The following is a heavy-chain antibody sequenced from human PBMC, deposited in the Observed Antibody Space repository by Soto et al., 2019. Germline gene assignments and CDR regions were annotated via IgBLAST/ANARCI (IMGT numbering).Heavy chain of an antibody. D-gene: IGHD2-2*01. CDR2: VNAGNGNT. V-gene: IGHV1-3*01. J-gene: IGHJ4*02. CDR1: GYTFTSYA. CDR3: ARGRHVPAAPVNY. Sequence: QVQLVQSGAEVKKPGASVKVSCKASGYTFTSYAMHWVRQAPGQRLEWMGWVNAGNGNTKYSQKFQGRVTITRDTSASTAYMELSSLRSEDTAVYYCARGRHVPAAPVNYWGQGTLVTVSS.